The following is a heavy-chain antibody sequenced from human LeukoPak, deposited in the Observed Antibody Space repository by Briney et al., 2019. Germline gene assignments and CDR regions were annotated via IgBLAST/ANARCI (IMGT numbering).Heavy chain of an antibody. V-gene: IGHV3-13*04. Sequence: GGSLRLSCAASGFTSSAYDMHWVRQITGGGLEWVSTSGTVGDTFYSDSVKGRFTISRENAKNSVHLQMNSLRVEDSVIYFCVRAAMPYIINGRRFDYWGQGTLVTVSS. D-gene: IGHD2-2*01. CDR2: SGTVGDT. CDR3: VRAAMPYIINGRRFDY. J-gene: IGHJ4*02. CDR1: GFTSSAYD.